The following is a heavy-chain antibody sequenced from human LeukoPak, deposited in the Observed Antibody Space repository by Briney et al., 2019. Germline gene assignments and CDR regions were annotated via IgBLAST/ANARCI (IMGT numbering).Heavy chain of an antibody. CDR3: ARPGDYYGSSGWFDS. CDR1: GYTFTSYY. Sequence: ASVKLSCKASGYTFTSYYIHWVRQAPGQGLEWLGIISPSAGSTSYAQKFQGRVTMTRDTSTNTVYMELSSLRSEDTAVYYCARPGDYYGSSGWFDSWGQGTLVTVSS. D-gene: IGHD3-10*01. J-gene: IGHJ5*01. CDR2: ISPSAGST. V-gene: IGHV1-46*01.